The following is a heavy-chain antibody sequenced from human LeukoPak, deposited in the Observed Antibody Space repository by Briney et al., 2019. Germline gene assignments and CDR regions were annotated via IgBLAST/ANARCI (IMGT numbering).Heavy chain of an antibody. Sequence: PGGSLRLSCEASGFTFSRFAMTWVRQAPGRGLGWVSTIEQDSSATYSADSVRGRFAISRDNSKNTLYLQLNSLTAEDTAMYYCAKDEGRLITNWYRQYWGQGTPVTVSS. J-gene: IGHJ4*02. CDR1: GFTFSRFA. V-gene: IGHV3-23*01. CDR3: AKDEGRLITNWYRQY. D-gene: IGHD1-1*01. CDR2: IEQDSSAT.